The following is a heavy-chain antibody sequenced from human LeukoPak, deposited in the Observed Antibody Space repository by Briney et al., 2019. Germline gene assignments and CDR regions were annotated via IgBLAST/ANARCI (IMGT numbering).Heavy chain of an antibody. CDR2: TFHTGST. CDR3: VGDRSGGYCVDY. V-gene: IGHV4-38-2*02. Sequence: MPSETLSLTCAVSGYSISGGYYWGWNRQPPGKGLAWISSTFHTGSTYYNPSLKSRVTSTKDPSKNQFSLKKTSRTAADTAVYYCVGDRSGGYCVDYGGQGTLVTV. J-gene: IGHJ4*02. CDR1: GYSISGGYY. D-gene: IGHD1-26*01.